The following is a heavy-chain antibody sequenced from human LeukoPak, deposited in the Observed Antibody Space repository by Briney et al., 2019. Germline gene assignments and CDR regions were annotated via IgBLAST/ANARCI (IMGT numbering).Heavy chain of an antibody. CDR2: ILYSGST. V-gene: IGHV4-59*01. CDR3: ATGDKRPIELDY. CDR1: GGSISSYY. D-gene: IGHD2/OR15-2a*01. J-gene: IGHJ4*02. Sequence: SETLSLTCTVSGGSISSYYWSWIRQPPGKGLEWIGYILYSGSTNNNPSLRSRVTISVGTSKNQCSLKLNSVTAADTAVYYCATGDKRPIELDYWGQGTLVTVSS.